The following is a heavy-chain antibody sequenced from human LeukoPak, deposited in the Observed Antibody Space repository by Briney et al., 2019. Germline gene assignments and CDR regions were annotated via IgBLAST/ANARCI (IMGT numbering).Heavy chain of an antibody. Sequence: GGSLRLSCAASGFTFSSYAMSWVRQAPGKGLEWVSAISDSGGSIYYADSVKGRFTISRDNSENTLYLQMNSLRAEDTAVYYCAKGRYGSGGSCFTGRYHYYMDVWGKGTTVTVSS. V-gene: IGHV3-23*01. CDR3: AKGRYGSGGSCFTGRYHYYMDV. CDR2: ISDSGGSI. J-gene: IGHJ6*03. D-gene: IGHD2-15*01. CDR1: GFTFSSYA.